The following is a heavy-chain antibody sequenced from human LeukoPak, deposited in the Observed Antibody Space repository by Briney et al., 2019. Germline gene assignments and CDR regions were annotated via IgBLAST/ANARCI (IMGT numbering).Heavy chain of an antibody. CDR2: INLNSGGT. V-gene: IGHV1-2*02. J-gene: IGHJ4*02. Sequence: ASVKVSCKASGYTFTGYYMHWVRQAPGQGLEWMGWINLNSGGTNYAQKFQGRVTMTRDTSISTAYMELSRLRSDDTAVYYCARGGPELSAGYWGQGTLVTVSS. D-gene: IGHD1-26*01. CDR3: ARGGPELSAGY. CDR1: GYTFTGYY.